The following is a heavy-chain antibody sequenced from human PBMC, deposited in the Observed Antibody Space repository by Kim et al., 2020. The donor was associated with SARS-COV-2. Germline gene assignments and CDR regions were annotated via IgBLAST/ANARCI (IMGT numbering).Heavy chain of an antibody. D-gene: IGHD1-1*01. CDR2: IIGSGSTI. CDR1: GCTFSSYE. V-gene: IGHV3-48*03. Sequence: GGSLRLSCAASGCTFSSYEMNWGRQAPGKGRERVSYIIGSGSTIYYADSVWGGFAIARDNDKNLRYLQMISLRAEATAVDYCVTGLNYNPFDYWVHGTL. CDR3: VTGLNYNPFDY. J-gene: IGHJ4*03.